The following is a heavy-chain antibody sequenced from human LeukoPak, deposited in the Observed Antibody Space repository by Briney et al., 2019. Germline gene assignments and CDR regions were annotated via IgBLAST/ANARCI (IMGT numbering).Heavy chain of an antibody. V-gene: IGHV1-69*13. Sequence: SVKVSCKASGGTFSSYAISWVRQAPGQGLEWMGGIIPIFGTANYAQKFQGRVTITADESTSTAYMELCSLRSEDTAVYYCARDSGARGYGSSPDYWGQGTLVTVSS. CDR1: GGTFSSYA. D-gene: IGHD5-12*01. CDR3: ARDSGARGYGSSPDY. CDR2: IIPIFGTA. J-gene: IGHJ4*02.